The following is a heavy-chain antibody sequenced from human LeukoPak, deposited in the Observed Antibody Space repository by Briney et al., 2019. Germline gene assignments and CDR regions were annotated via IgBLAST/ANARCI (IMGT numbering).Heavy chain of an antibody. CDR2: ISSSSSTI. J-gene: IGHJ3*02. Sequence: PGGSLRLSCAASGFTFSTYSMNWVRQAPGKGLEWISYISSSSSTIYYADAVKGRFTISRDNAKNSLDLQMNSLRAEDTAVYYCARDNDHTRAAFDIWGQGTMVTVSS. D-gene: IGHD2-8*01. V-gene: IGHV3-48*04. CDR1: GFTFSTYS. CDR3: ARDNDHTRAAFDI.